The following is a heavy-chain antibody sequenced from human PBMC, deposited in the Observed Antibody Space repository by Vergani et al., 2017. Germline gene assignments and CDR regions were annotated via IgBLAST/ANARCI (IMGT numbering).Heavy chain of an antibody. CDR1: GGTFSSYA. J-gene: IGHJ5*02. V-gene: IGHV1-69*11. Sequence: QVQLVQSGAEVKKPGSSVKVSCKASGGTFSSYAISWVRQAPGQGLEWMGRIIPILGTANYEQKFQGRVTITADESTRPAYMELSSLRSEDTAVYYLSREILFAPYYYGSGSPTNNWFDPWGEGTLVTVSS. D-gene: IGHD3-10*01. CDR2: IIPILGTA. CDR3: SREILFAPYYYGSGSPTNNWFDP.